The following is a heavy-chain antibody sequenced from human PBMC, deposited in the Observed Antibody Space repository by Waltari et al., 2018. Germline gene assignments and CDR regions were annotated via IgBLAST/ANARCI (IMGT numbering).Heavy chain of an antibody. D-gene: IGHD3-3*01. CDR2: INPSGGST. J-gene: IGHJ3*02. CDR3: ARPYDFWLYAFDI. CDR1: GYPFTSYY. Sequence: QVQLVQSGAEVKKPGASVKVSCQASGYPFTSYYMHWVRQAPGQGLEWMGIINPSGGSTSYAQKFQGRVTMTRDTSTSTVYMELSSLRSEDTAVYYCARPYDFWLYAFDIWGQGTMVTVSS. V-gene: IGHV1-46*01.